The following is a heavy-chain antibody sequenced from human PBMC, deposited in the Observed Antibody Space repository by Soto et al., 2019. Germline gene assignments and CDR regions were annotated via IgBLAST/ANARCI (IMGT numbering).Heavy chain of an antibody. Sequence: GASVKVSCKASGYTSTSYAMHWVRQAPGQRLEWMGWINAGNGNTKYSQKFQGRVTITRDTSASTAYMELSSLRSEDTAVYYCARRIAVAGDYYYYYGMDVWGQGTTVTVSS. V-gene: IGHV1-3*01. CDR2: INAGNGNT. J-gene: IGHJ6*02. D-gene: IGHD6-19*01. CDR1: GYTSTSYA. CDR3: ARRIAVAGDYYYYYGMDV.